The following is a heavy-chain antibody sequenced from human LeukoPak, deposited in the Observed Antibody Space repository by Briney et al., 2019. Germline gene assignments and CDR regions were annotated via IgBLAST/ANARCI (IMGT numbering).Heavy chain of an antibody. Sequence: GGSLRLSCVASGIIFSSYWMAWVRQAPGKGLEWVANIKYDGTHKFYADSVKGRFTISRDNAKNSLFLEMNSLRADATAVYFCASSHDSSGNDWGQGTLVTVSS. J-gene: IGHJ4*02. D-gene: IGHD3-22*01. CDR2: IKYDGTHK. V-gene: IGHV3-7*01. CDR1: GIIFSSYW. CDR3: ASSHDSSGND.